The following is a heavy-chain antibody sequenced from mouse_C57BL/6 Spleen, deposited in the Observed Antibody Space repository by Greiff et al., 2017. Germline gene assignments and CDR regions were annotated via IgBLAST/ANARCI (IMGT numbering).Heavy chain of an antibody. CDR1: GYTFTSYW. J-gene: IGHJ3*01. D-gene: IGHD1-1*01. CDR2: INPSNGGT. V-gene: IGHV1-53*01. Sequence: VQLQQPGTELVKPGASVKLSCKASGYTFTSYWLHWVKQRTGQGLEWIGNINPSNGGTNYNEKFKSKATLTVDKSSSTAYMQLSSLTSEDSSVYYCARSYYYGSSSFAYCGQGTLVTVSA. CDR3: ARSYYYGSSSFAY.